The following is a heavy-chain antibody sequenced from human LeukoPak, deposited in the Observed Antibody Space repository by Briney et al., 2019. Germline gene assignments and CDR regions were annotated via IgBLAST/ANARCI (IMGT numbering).Heavy chain of an antibody. CDR2: IRSRDGAI. V-gene: IGHV3-48*02. Sequence: GGSLRLSCAASGFSFSTYSMNWVRQAPRKGVKWVSYIRSRDGAIYYAGSVKGRFTISTDTAKKSLYLQMNSLTEEDTAVYYCARDSSWSFDYWGQGTLVTVSS. J-gene: IGHJ4*02. D-gene: IGHD2-15*01. CDR3: ARDSSWSFDY. CDR1: GFSFSTYS.